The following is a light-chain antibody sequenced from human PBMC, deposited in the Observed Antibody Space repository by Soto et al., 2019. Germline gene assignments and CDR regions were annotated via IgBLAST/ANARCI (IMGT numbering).Light chain of an antibody. V-gene: IGKV4-1*01. CDR2: WAS. J-gene: IGKJ1*01. CDR1: QSVLYSSNNKNY. CDR3: QQYNNWPRT. Sequence: DIVMTQSPDSLAVSLGERATINCKSSQSVLYSSNNKNYLAWYQQKPGQPPKLLIYWASTRESGVPDRFSGSGSGTEFTLTISSLQSEDFAVYYCQQYNNWPRTFGQGTKVEIK.